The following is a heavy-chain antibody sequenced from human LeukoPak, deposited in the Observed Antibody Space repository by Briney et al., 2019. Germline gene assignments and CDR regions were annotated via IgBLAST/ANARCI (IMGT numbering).Heavy chain of an antibody. CDR1: GGSISSYY. D-gene: IGHD5-18*01. Sequence: PSETLSLTCTVSGGSISSYYWSWIRQPPGKGLEWIGSIYRSGSAYYKPSLTSRVTMSVDTSKNQFSLKLSSVTASDTAVYYCARHRGYSYGYQDYWGQGTLVTVSS. CDR2: IYRSGSA. CDR3: ARHRGYSYGYQDY. V-gene: IGHV4-59*04. J-gene: IGHJ4*02.